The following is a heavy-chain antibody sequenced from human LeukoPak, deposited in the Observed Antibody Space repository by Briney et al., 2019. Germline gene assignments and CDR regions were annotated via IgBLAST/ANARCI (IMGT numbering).Heavy chain of an antibody. CDR2: ISWNSGSI. Sequence: GGSLRLSCAASGFTFDDYAMHWVRHAPGKGLEWVSGISWNSGSIGYADSVKGRFTISRDNAKNSLYLQMNSLRAEDTALYYCAKATQDIDAFDIWGQGTMVTVSS. V-gene: IGHV3-9*01. CDR3: AKATQDIDAFDI. J-gene: IGHJ3*02. CDR1: GFTFDDYA.